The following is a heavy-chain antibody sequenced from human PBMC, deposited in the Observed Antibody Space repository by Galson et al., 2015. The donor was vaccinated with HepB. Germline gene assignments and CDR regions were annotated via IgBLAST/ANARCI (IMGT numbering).Heavy chain of an antibody. D-gene: IGHD3-22*01. V-gene: IGHV1-69*13. J-gene: IGHJ4*02. CDR2: IIPIFGTA. Sequence: SVKVSCKASGGTFSSYAISWVRQAPGQGLEWMGGIIPIFGTANYAQKFQGRVTITADESTSTAYMELSGLRSEDTAVYYCARGTGTLDYYDSSGYYYPFDYWGQGTLVTVSS. CDR3: ARGTGTLDYYDSSGYYYPFDY. CDR1: GGTFSSYA.